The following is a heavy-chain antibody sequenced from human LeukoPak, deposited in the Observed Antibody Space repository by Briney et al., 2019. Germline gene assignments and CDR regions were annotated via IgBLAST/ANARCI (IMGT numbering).Heavy chain of an antibody. V-gene: IGHV3-74*01. CDR1: GFTFSSYW. Sequence: QSGGSLRLSCAASGFTFSSYWMHWVRHAPGKGLEWVSRMDENGGTIDYADSVKGRFTISRDNAKDTLYLQMNSLRDEDTAVYYCISDLCGRYDQWGRGTLVTVSS. CDR3: ISDLCGRYDQ. J-gene: IGHJ5*02. D-gene: IGHD1-1*01. CDR2: MDENGGTI.